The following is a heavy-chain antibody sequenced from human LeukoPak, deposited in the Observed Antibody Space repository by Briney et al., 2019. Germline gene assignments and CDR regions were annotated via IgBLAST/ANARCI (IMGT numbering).Heavy chain of an antibody. J-gene: IGHJ4*02. CDR2: FDPQDRET. Sequence: ASVKVSCKVSGYTLNELFMHWVRQAPGKGLEWMGGFDPQDRETIYAQEFQGRVTMTEDTSTDTGYMELSSLRSEDTAVHYCATERRPIVGAAFDYWGQGTLVTVSS. CDR1: GYTLNELF. CDR3: ATERRPIVGAAFDY. V-gene: IGHV1-24*01. D-gene: IGHD1-26*01.